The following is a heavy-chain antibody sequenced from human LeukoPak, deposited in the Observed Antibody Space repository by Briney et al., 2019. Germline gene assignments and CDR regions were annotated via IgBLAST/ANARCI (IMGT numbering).Heavy chain of an antibody. CDR2: ISTYNDHR. CDR1: SYTFASYG. D-gene: IGHD5-18*01. J-gene: IGHJ3*02. Sequence: ASVKVSCKASSYTFASYGISWVRQAPGQGLEWMGWISTYNDHRNYAQNLQNLQGRVTMTIDTSTSTVYMELRSLRSDDTAVYYCARDRGYSPDSFDIWGQGTTVIVSS. V-gene: IGHV1-18*01. CDR3: ARDRGYSPDSFDI.